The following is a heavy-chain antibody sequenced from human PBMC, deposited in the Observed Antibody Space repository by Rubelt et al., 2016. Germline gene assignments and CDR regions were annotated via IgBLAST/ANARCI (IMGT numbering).Heavy chain of an antibody. V-gene: IGHV4-59*01. J-gene: IGHJ4*02. CDR2: IYYSGST. CDR3: ARVGDSGGGYGYTGLYYFDY. Sequence: TVSGGSISGYFWSWIRQPPGKGLEWIGYIYYSGSTTYNSSLKSRVTISVDTSKSQFSLNLSSVTAADTALYYCARVGDSGGGYGYTGLYYFDYWGQGTLVTVSS. D-gene: IGHD5-18*01. CDR1: GGSISGYF.